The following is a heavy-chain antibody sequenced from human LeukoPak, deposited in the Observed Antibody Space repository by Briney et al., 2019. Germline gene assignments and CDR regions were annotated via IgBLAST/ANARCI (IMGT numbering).Heavy chain of an antibody. CDR3: ARDGGGSGWYVDY. V-gene: IGHV3-23*01. CDR2: ISGSGGST. Sequence: TGGSLRLSCAASGFTFSSYAMSWVRQAPGKGLEWVSGISGSGGSTYYADSVKGRFTISRDNSKNTLYLQMNSLRAEDTAVYYCARDGGGSGWYVDYWGQGTLVTVSS. D-gene: IGHD6-19*01. J-gene: IGHJ4*02. CDR1: GFTFSSYA.